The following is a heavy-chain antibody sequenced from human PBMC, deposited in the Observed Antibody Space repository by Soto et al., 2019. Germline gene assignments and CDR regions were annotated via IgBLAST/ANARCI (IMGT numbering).Heavy chain of an antibody. J-gene: IGHJ4*02. D-gene: IGHD5-18*01. CDR3: ARRRGYSYGFRGYYFDY. Sequence: PSETLSLTCAVSGGSISSSNWWSWVRQPPGKGLEWIGEIYHSGSTNYNPSLKSRVTISVDKSKNQFSLKLSPVTAADTAVYYCARRRGYSYGFRGYYFDYWGQGTLVTVSS. CDR2: IYHSGST. V-gene: IGHV4-4*02. CDR1: GGSISSSNW.